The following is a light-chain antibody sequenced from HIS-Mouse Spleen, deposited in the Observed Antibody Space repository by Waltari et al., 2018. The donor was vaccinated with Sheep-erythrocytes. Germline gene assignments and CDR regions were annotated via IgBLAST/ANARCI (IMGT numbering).Light chain of an antibody. CDR1: SPTMGNNA. Sequence: QSVLTQPHSVSEAPRQRGTLSCSGSSPTMGNNAVTCSQQRPGKAPKLLIYYDALLPSGVSNRFSGSKSGTSPSLAISGLQSEDEADYYCAAWDDSLNGWVFGGGTKLTVL. CDR2: YDA. CDR3: AAWDDSLNGWV. J-gene: IGLJ3*02. V-gene: IGLV1-36*01.